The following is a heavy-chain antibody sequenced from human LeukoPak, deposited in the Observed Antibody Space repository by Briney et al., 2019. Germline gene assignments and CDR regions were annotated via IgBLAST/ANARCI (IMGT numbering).Heavy chain of an antibody. Sequence: PGGSLRLSCAASGFTFSSSAMHWVRQAPGKGLEYVSGINDNGRATHYGDSLKGRFTISRDNSKNTLYLQMSTLTTEDTAIYYCVNDVSGSYTFDYWGQGTPVTVSS. D-gene: IGHD1-26*01. CDR1: GFTFSSSA. V-gene: IGHV3-64D*09. CDR3: VNDVSGSYTFDY. CDR2: INDNGRAT. J-gene: IGHJ4*02.